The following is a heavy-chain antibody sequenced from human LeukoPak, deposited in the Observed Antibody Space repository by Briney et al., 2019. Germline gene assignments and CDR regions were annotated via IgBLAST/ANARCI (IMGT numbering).Heavy chain of an antibody. CDR1: GYTFTVYY. CDR2: MDPNSGDT. D-gene: IGHD1-26*01. CDR3: VRSIVGPAGRGAFDM. Sequence: ASVTLSFTSSGYTFTVYYIQWVRQAPGQGLEWMGWMDPNSGDTNYAQKDQGRVTMTRDTSISTASMELSRHRPGDTAVHFCVRSIVGPAGRGAFDMWGQGTMVSVSS. J-gene: IGHJ3*02. V-gene: IGHV1-2*02.